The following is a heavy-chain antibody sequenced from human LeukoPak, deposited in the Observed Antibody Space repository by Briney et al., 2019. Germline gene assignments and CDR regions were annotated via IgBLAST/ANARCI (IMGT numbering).Heavy chain of an antibody. CDR1: GGSFSGYY. J-gene: IGHJ6*03. CDR2: INHSGST. D-gene: IGHD3-10*01. V-gene: IGHV4-34*01. Sequence: PSETLSLTCAVYGGSFSGYYWSWIRQPPGKGLEWIGEINHSGSTNYNPSLKSRVTISVDTSKNQFSLKLSSVTAADTAVYYCARLSRYYGSGRRRYYYYMDVWGKGTTVTISS. CDR3: ARLSRYYGSGRRRYYYYMDV.